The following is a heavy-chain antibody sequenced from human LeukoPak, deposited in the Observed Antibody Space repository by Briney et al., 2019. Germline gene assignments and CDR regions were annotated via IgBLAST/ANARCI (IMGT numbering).Heavy chain of an antibody. Sequence: PGGSLRLSCAASGFTFSSYGMHWVRQAPGKGLEWVAFIRYDGSNKYYADSVKGRFTISRDNSKNTLYLQMNSLRAEDTAVYYCAKEGASGWIEGFFDYWGQGTLVTVSS. CDR1: GFTFSSYG. D-gene: IGHD6-19*01. CDR2: IRYDGSNK. V-gene: IGHV3-30*02. J-gene: IGHJ4*02. CDR3: AKEGASGWIEGFFDY.